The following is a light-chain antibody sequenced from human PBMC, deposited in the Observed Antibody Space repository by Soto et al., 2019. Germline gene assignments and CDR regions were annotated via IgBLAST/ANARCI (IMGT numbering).Light chain of an antibody. CDR2: ETT. V-gene: IGLV1-40*01. J-gene: IGLJ1*01. Sequence: QSVLTQPPSVSGAPGQRVTISCSGSGSNIGAAYDVQWYQQLPESAPKLLIYETTNRPSGVPDRFSGSRSGSSASLAITGLRAEDEADYYCQSYDSSLNGYVFGPGTKLTVL. CDR1: GSNIGAAYD. CDR3: QSYDSSLNGYV.